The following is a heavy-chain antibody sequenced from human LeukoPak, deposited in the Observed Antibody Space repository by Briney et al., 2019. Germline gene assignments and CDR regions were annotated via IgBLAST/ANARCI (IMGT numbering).Heavy chain of an antibody. CDR1: GYSISSGYY. CDR2: IYHSGST. Sequence: SETLSLTCTVSGYSISSGYYWGWIRQPPGKGLEWIGSIYHSGSTYYNPSLKSRVTISVDTSKNQFSLKLSSVTAADTAVYYCARVRYSSGWSPFGYWGQGTLVTVSS. CDR3: ARVRYSSGWSPFGY. J-gene: IGHJ4*02. D-gene: IGHD6-19*01. V-gene: IGHV4-38-2*02.